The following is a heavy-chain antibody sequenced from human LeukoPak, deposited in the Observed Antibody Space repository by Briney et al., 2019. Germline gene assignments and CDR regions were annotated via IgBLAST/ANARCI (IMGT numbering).Heavy chain of an antibody. CDR2: IRYDGSNK. D-gene: IGHD1-26*01. J-gene: IGHJ4*02. CDR3: ARDSGSSEYYFDY. V-gene: IGHV3-30*02. CDR1: GLTFSSYG. Sequence: GGSLRLSCAASGLTFSSYGMHWVRQAPGQGLEWVAFIRYDGSNKYYADSVKGRFTISRDNSKNTLYLQMNSLRAEDTAVYYCARDSGSSEYYFDYWGQGTLVTVSS.